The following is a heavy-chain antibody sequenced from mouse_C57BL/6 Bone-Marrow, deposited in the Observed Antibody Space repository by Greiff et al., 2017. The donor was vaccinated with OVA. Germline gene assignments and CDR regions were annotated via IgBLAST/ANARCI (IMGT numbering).Heavy chain of an antibody. V-gene: IGHV14-2*01. CDR3: ARGGPGGYDYDGDWYFDV. CDR2: IDPEDGET. D-gene: IGHD2-4*01. J-gene: IGHJ1*03. CDR1: GFNIKDYY. Sequence: VQLQQSGAELVKPGASVKLSCTASGFNIKDYYMHWVKQRTEQGLEWIGRIDPEDGETKYAPKFQGKATITADTSSNTAYLQLSSLTSEDSAVYFCARGGPGGYDYDGDWYFDVWGTGTTVTVSS.